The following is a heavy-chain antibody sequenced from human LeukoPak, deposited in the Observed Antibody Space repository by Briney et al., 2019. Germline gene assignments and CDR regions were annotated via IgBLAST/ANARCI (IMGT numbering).Heavy chain of an antibody. J-gene: IGHJ6*04. Sequence: PGGSLRLSCVSSGFTFSNYWMKWVRQAPGKGLEWVASINEDGSGKFSVGSAKDRITISRDNTRNSLDLQINSLTVEDTAIYYCARDDGDVWGTGTTVTVSS. V-gene: IGHV3-7*01. CDR2: INEDGSGK. CDR3: ARDDGDV. CDR1: GFTFSNYW.